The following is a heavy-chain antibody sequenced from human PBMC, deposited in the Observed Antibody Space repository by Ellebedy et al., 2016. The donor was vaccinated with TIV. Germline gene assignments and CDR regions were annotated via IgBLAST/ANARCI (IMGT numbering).Heavy chain of an antibody. CDR1: GGTFTSYY. D-gene: IGHD3-10*01. CDR2: INPSGGST. J-gene: IGHJ3*02. CDR3: ARAGLGDAFDI. V-gene: IGHV1-46*01. Sequence: ASVKVSXXASGGTFTSYYMHWVRQAPGQGLEWMGIINPSGGSTSYAQKFQGGVTMTRDTSTSTVYMELSSLRSEDTAVYYCARAGLGDAFDIWGQGTMVTVSS.